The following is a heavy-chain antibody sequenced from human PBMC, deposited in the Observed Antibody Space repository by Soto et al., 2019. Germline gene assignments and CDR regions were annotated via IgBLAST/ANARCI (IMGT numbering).Heavy chain of an antibody. Sequence: DVQLLESGGGLVQPEGSLRLSCAASGFTFSSYAMGWVRQGPGKGLEWVAVVSIGGSTHYADSVRGRVTISRDNSKNTLSLQMNSLKAEDTAVYFCAKRRGAGWHFDYWGQGALVTVSS. CDR2: VSIGGST. J-gene: IGHJ4*02. CDR1: GFTFSSYA. D-gene: IGHD2-15*01. CDR3: AKRRGAGWHFDY. V-gene: IGHV3-23*01.